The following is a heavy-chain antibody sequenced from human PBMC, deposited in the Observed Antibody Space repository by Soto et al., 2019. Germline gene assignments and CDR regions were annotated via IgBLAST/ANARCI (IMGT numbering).Heavy chain of an antibody. D-gene: IGHD6-19*01. CDR3: ARPHSSGWYHSTYYFDY. V-gene: IGHV1-69*13. J-gene: IGHJ4*02. CDR2: IIPIFGTA. CDR1: GGTFSSYA. Sequence: SVKVSCKASGGTFSSYAISWVRQAPGQGLEWMGGIIPIFGTANYAQKFQGRVTITADESTSTAYMELSSLRSEDTAVYYCARPHSSGWYHSTYYFDYWGQGTLVTVSS.